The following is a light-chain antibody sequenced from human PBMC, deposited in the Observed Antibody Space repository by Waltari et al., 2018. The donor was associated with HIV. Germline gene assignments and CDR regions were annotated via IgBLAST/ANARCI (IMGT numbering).Light chain of an antibody. CDR2: KDS. J-gene: IGLJ3*02. V-gene: IGLV3-25*03. CDR1: ALPKQY. Sequence: SYELTQPPSVSVSPGQTARITCSGDALPKQYAYWYQQKPGQAPVVGIYKDSARPSGIPEGFSGSSSGKTVTLTSSGVQAEDEADYYCQSADSSGPYRVFGGGTKLTVL. CDR3: QSADSSGPYRV.